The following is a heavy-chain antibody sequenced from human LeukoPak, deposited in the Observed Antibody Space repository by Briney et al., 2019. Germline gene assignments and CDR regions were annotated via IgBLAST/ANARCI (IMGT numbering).Heavy chain of an antibody. Sequence: SETLSLTCTVSGGSISSSSYYWSWIRQPPGKGLEWIGEINHSGSTNYNLSLKSRVTISVDTSKNQFSLKLSSVTAADTAVYYCARQGIDFDYWGQGTLVTVSS. CDR2: INHSGST. J-gene: IGHJ4*02. V-gene: IGHV4-39*01. D-gene: IGHD2-15*01. CDR3: ARQGIDFDY. CDR1: GGSISSSSYY.